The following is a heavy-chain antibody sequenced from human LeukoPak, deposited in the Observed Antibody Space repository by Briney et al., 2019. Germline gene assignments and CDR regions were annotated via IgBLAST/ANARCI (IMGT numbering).Heavy chain of an antibody. J-gene: IGHJ5*02. V-gene: IGHV1-2*02. CDR1: GYTFTGYY. D-gene: IGHD3-10*01. CDR2: INPNSGGT. CDR3: ARDFRAMVRGVRNWFDP. Sequence: GASVKVSCKASGYTFTGYYMHWVRQAPGQGLEWMGWINPNSGGTNYAQKFQGRLTMTRDTSISTAYMELSRLRSDDTAVYYCARDFRAMVRGVRNWFDPWGQGTLVTVSS.